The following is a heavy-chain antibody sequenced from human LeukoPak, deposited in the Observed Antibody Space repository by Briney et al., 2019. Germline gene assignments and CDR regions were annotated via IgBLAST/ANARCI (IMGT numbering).Heavy chain of an antibody. CDR2: ISSGSSHI. CDR1: GFTVSSNY. D-gene: IGHD2-2*01. V-gene: IGHV3-21*01. J-gene: IGHJ4*02. CDR3: ARFSRADQYYFDY. Sequence: GGSLRLSCAASGFTVSSNYMSWVRQAPGKGLEWVSSISSGSSHIYYADSVKGRFTISRDNAKNSVYLQMNSLRAEDTAVYYCARFSRADQYYFDYWGQGTLVTVSS.